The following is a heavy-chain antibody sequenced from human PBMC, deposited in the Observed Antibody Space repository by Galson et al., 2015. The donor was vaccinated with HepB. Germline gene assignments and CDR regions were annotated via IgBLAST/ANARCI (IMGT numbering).Heavy chain of an antibody. D-gene: IGHD1-26*01. CDR3: ATSRSSGDLLKPPGY. CDR1: GFSFGSYS. Sequence: SLRLSCAASGFSFGSYSMNWVRQAPGKGLEWVSSISSRSSYIYYADSVKGRFTISRDNAKNSLYLQMNSLRADDTAVYYCATSRSSGDLLKPPGYWSQGTLVTVSS. J-gene: IGHJ4*02. CDR2: ISSRSSYI. V-gene: IGHV3-21*01.